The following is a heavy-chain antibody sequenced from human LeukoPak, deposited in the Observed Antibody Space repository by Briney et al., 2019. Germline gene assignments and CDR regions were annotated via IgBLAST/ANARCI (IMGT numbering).Heavy chain of an antibody. D-gene: IGHD3-10*01. CDR1: GGSISSRSYY. V-gene: IGHV4-39*07. J-gene: IGHJ6*04. Sequence: PSETLSLTCTVSGGSISSRSYYWGWIRQPPGKGLGWIGSIYYSGSTYYNPSLKSRVTISVDTSKNQFSLKVSSVTAADTAVYYCASETYYYGSGGRYNGVWGKGTTVTVSS. CDR3: ASETYYYGSGGRYNGV. CDR2: IYYSGST.